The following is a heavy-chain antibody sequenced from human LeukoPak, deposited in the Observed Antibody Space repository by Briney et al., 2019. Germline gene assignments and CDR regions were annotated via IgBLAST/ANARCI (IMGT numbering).Heavy chain of an antibody. CDR2: INPSGGST. CDR3: ARDAWELLDY. CDR1: GCTFTSHY. J-gene: IGHJ4*02. V-gene: IGHV1-46*01. D-gene: IGHD1-26*01. Sequence: GGSVEVSCKASGCTFTSHYMHWVRQPPGHRLEWMGIINPSGGSTSYAQKFQGRVTMTRDMSTSTVYMELSSLRSEDTAVYYCARDAWELLDYWGQGTLVTVSS.